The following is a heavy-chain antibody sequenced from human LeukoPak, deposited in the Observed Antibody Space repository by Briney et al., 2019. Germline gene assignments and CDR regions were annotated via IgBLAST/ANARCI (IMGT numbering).Heavy chain of an antibody. V-gene: IGHV3-30*04. CDR3: ARQAKRTLTSKKAFDI. CDR2: ISYDGSNK. J-gene: IGHJ3*02. Sequence: GGSLRLSCAASGFTFSSYAMHWVRQAPGKGLEGVAVISYDGSNKYYADSVKGRFTISRDNSKNTLYLQMNSLRAEDTAVYYCARQAKRTLTSKKAFDIWGQGTMVTVSS. D-gene: IGHD2/OR15-2a*01. CDR1: GFTFSSYA.